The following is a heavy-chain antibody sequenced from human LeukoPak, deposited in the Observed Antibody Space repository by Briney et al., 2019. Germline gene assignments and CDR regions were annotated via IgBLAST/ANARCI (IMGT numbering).Heavy chain of an antibody. V-gene: IGHV3-21*01. Sequence: GGSLRLSCAASGFTFSSYNMNWVRQAPGKGLEWVSSISSSSSYIYYADSVKGRFTISRDNAKNSLYLQVNSLRAEDTAVYYCASQGSGYDSPIDYWGQGTLVTVSS. J-gene: IGHJ4*02. D-gene: IGHD5-12*01. CDR2: ISSSSSYI. CDR1: GFTFSSYN. CDR3: ASQGSGYDSPIDY.